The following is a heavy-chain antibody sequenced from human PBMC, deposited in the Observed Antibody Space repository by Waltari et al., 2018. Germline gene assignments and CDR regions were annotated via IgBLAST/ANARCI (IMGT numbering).Heavy chain of an antibody. CDR2: ISSSSSTI. CDR1: GFTFSSYS. D-gene: IGHD6-19*01. Sequence: EVQLVESGGGLVQPGGSLRLSCAASGFTFSSYSMNWVRQAPGKGLEWVSYISSSSSTIYYADAVKGRFTISRDNAKNSLYLQMNSLRAEDTAVYYCARGSVAVDYWGQGTLVTVSS. CDR3: ARGSVAVDY. V-gene: IGHV3-48*04. J-gene: IGHJ4*02.